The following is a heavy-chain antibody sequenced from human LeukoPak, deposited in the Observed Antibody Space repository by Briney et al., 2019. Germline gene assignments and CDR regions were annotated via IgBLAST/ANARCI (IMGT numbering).Heavy chain of an antibody. CDR3: ARGGGYSGYDLDY. CDR2: IYYSGST. Sequence: SETLSLTCTVSGGSISSGGYYWRWLRQHPGKGLEWIGCIYYSGSTYYNPSLKSRVTISVDTSKNQFSLKLSSVTAADTAVYYCARGGGYSGYDLDYWGQGTLVTVSS. CDR1: GGSISSGGYY. D-gene: IGHD5-12*01. J-gene: IGHJ4*02. V-gene: IGHV4-31*03.